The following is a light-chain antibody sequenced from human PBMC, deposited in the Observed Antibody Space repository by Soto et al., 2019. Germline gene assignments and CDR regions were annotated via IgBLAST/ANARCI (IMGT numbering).Light chain of an antibody. V-gene: IGKV3-11*01. CDR3: QQYGRSPWT. CDR2: DAS. Sequence: EIVLTQSPVTLSLSPGERATLSCRASQSVDSYLAWYQQKPGQAPRLLIYDASNRATGIPARFSGSGSGTDFTLTISSLEPEDFAVYYCQQYGRSPWTFGQGTKVDIK. CDR1: QSVDSY. J-gene: IGKJ1*01.